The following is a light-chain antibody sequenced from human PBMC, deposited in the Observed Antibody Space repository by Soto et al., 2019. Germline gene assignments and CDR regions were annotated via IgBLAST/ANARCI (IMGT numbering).Light chain of an antibody. CDR3: QQYNIWPLWT. J-gene: IGKJ1*01. CDR1: ESVTSS. V-gene: IGKV3-15*01. CDR2: AAS. Sequence: EIVMTQSPATLSVSPGDRPTLSCRASESVTSSLAWYQQKPGQPPRLLIYAASTRATDVPARFSGGGSETEFTLTISSLQSEDFAVYFCQQYNIWPLWTFGQGTKVDIK.